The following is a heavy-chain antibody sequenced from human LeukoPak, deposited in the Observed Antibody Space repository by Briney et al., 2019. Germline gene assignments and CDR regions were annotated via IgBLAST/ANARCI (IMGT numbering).Heavy chain of an antibody. CDR3: AREIDYYDSSGYCGWFDP. CDR1: LGSISRYH. CDR2: IYYSGST. J-gene: IGHJ5*02. V-gene: IGHV4-59*01. Sequence: SETLSLTRTVSLGSISRYHWSWIRQPPGKELEWIGYIYYSGSTNYNPSLKSRVTISVDTSKNQFSLKLSSVTAADTAVYYCAREIDYYDSSGYCGWFDPWGQGTLVTVSS. D-gene: IGHD3-22*01.